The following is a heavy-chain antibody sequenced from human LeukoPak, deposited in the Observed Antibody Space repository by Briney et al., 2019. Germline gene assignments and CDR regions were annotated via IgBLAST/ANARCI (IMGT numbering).Heavy chain of an antibody. CDR2: ISSSGNTI. CDR3: ARDPESTLEYYYYYMDV. Sequence: GGSLRLSCAASGFTFSDYYMSWIRQAPGKGLEWVSYISSSGNTIYYADSVKGRFTISRDNAKNSLYLQMNSLRAEDTAVYYCARDPESTLEYYYYYMDVWGKGTTVTVSS. J-gene: IGHJ6*03. V-gene: IGHV3-11*04. D-gene: IGHD1-14*01. CDR1: GFTFSDYY.